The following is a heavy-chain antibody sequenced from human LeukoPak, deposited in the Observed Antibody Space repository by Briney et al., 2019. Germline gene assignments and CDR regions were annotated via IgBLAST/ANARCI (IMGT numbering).Heavy chain of an antibody. D-gene: IGHD3-10*01. CDR2: ISSSGSTI. CDR3: ARGSYYGSGSYYGYGMDV. J-gene: IGHJ6*02. CDR1: GFTFSDYY. Sequence: PGGSPRLSCAASGFTFSDYYMSWIRQAPGKGLEWVSYISSSGSTIYYADSVKGRFTISRDNAKNSLYLQMNSLRAEDTAVYYCARGSYYGSGSYYGYGMDVWGQGTTVTVSS. V-gene: IGHV3-11*01.